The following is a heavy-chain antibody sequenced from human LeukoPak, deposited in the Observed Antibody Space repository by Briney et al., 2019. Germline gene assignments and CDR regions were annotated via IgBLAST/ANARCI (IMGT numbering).Heavy chain of an antibody. V-gene: IGHV2-70*01. CDR2: IDWDDAK. D-gene: IGHD4-17*01. CDR1: GFSLSTSGMC. Sequence: ESGPALVKPTQTHTLTCTFSGFSLSTSGMCMSWIRQPPGKALEWLALIDWDDAKYYSTSLRTRLTISKDTSKNQVVLTMTNMDPVDTATYYCARMLYGDSVNYFDYWGQGTLVTVSS. J-gene: IGHJ4*02. CDR3: ARMLYGDSVNYFDY.